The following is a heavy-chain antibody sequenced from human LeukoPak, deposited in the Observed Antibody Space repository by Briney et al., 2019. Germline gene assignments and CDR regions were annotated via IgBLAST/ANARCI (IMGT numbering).Heavy chain of an antibody. CDR2: ISAYNGNT. J-gene: IGHJ4*02. D-gene: IGHD4-11*01. Sequence: APVKVSCKASGYTFTSYGISWVRQAPGQGLEWMGWISAYNGNTNYAQKLQGRVTMTTDTSTSTAYMELRSLRSDDTAVYYCARDPTMTTERGFDYWGQGTLVTVSS. CDR1: GYTFTSYG. CDR3: ARDPTMTTERGFDY. V-gene: IGHV1-18*01.